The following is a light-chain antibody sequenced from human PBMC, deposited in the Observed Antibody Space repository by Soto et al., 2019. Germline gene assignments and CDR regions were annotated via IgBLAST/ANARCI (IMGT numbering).Light chain of an antibody. CDR1: SSDVGGYNY. J-gene: IGLJ1*01. CDR2: EVS. V-gene: IGLV2-14*01. Sequence: QSALTLPASVSGSPGQSITISCTGTSSDVGGYNYVSWYQQHPGKAPKLMIYEVSNRPSGVSNRFSGSKSGNTASLTISGLQAEDEADYYCSSYTSSSTPVVFGTGTKVTVL. CDR3: SSYTSSSTPVV.